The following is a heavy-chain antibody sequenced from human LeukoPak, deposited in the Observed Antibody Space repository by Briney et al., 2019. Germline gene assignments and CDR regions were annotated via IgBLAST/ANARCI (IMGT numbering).Heavy chain of an antibody. D-gene: IGHD6-13*01. J-gene: IGHJ4*02. CDR1: GGSISGNY. CDR3: ARVQQQLLPFDY. CDR2: IYYSGST. Sequence: SETLSLTCSVSGGSISGNYWSWIRQPPGKGLEWIGNIYYSGSTNYNPSLKSRVTISVGTSKNQFSLKLSSVTAADTAVYYCARVQQQLLPFDYWGQGILVTVSS. V-gene: IGHV4-59*01.